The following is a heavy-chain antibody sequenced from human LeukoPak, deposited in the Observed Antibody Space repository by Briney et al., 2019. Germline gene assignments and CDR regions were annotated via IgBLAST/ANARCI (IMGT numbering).Heavy chain of an antibody. D-gene: IGHD2-2*01. CDR2: INPNSGGT. CDR3: ARGGWSLGYCSSSSCLDWFDL. V-gene: IGHV1-2*02. J-gene: IGHJ5*02. CDR1: RSTFTDYY. Sequence: ASVKVSCKASRSTFTDYYMQRVRQAPGQGREWMGWINPNSGGTNYAQKFQGRVTMTRDTSISTAYMELSRLRSDDTAVYYCARGGWSLGYCSSSSCLDWFDLWGQGTLVTVSS.